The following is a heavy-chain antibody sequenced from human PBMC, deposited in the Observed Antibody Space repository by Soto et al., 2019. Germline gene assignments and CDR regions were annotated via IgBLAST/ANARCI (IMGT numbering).Heavy chain of an antibody. J-gene: IGHJ5*02. CDR2: INHSGST. V-gene: IGHV4-34*01. CDR3: ARGGSYWCSTSCYRMYTWLDA. Sequence: SETLSLTCAVYGWSFIGYYWSWIRQPPGTGLEWIGEINHSGSTNYNPSLKSRVTISVDTSKNQFSLKLSSVTAADTAVYYCARGGSYWCSTSCYRMYTWLDACGQGTLVTVSS. CDR1: GWSFIGYY. D-gene: IGHD2-2*02.